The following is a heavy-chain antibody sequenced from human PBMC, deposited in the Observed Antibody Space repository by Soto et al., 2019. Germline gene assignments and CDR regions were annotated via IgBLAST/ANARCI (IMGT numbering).Heavy chain of an antibody. V-gene: IGHV1-18*01. D-gene: IGHD6-13*01. CDR1: GYTCTSYG. J-gene: IGHJ6*02. CDR3: ARMDNLEQQLTWDYYYYCMVV. CDR2: ISAYNGNT. Sequence: ASVKVSCNASGYTCTSYGISWVLQAPGQGLEWMGWISAYNGNTNYAQKLQGRVTMTTDTSTSTAYMELRSLRSDDTAVYYCARMDNLEQQLTWDYYYYCMVVWGQATTVTV.